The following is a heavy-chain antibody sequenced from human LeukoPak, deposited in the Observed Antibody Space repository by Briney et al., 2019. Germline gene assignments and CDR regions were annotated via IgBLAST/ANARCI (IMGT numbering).Heavy chain of an antibody. J-gene: IGHJ4*02. CDR1: GFTFSSYG. D-gene: IGHD6-13*01. CDR2: IWYDGSNK. Sequence: GGSLRLSCAASGFTFSSYGMHWVRQAPGKGLEWVAVIWYDGSNKYYADSVKGRFTISRDNSKNTLYLQMDSLRGEDTAVYYCARGSYTSSWYGVFDYWGQGTLVTVSS. CDR3: ARGSYTSSWYGVFDY. V-gene: IGHV3-33*08.